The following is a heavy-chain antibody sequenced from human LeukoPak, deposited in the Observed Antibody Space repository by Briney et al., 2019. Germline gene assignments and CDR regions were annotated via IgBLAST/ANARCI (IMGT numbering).Heavy chain of an antibody. CDR2: ISAYNGNT. Sequence: VSVKVSCKDSGFTFTSFGVSWVRQAPGQGLEWMGWISAYNGNTNYAQKLQGRVTMTTDTSTSTAYMELRSLRSDDTAVYYCARVARANCSSTSCYVLSNWFDPWGQGTLVTVSS. D-gene: IGHD2-2*01. J-gene: IGHJ5*02. CDR3: ARVARANCSSTSCYVLSNWFDP. CDR1: GFTFTSFG. V-gene: IGHV1-18*01.